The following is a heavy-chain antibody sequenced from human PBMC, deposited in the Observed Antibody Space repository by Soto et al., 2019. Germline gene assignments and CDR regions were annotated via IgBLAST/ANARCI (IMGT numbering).Heavy chain of an antibody. V-gene: IGHV1-2*02. CDR1: GYTFTGYY. Sequence: GASVKVSCKASGYTFTGYYMHWVRQAPGQGLEWMGWINPNSGSTYYADSVKGRFTISRDNSKNTLYLQMNSLRAEDTAVYYCAKGGWWKYGMDVWGQGTTVTVSS. D-gene: IGHD2-15*01. J-gene: IGHJ6*02. CDR3: AKGGWWKYGMDV. CDR2: INPNSGST.